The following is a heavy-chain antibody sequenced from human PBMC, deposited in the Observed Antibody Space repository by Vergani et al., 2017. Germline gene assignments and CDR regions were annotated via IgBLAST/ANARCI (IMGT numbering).Heavy chain of an antibody. CDR2: IYPGDSDI. J-gene: IGHJ4*02. D-gene: IGHD1-1*01. CDR1: GYSFSSYW. V-gene: IGHV5-51*03. CDR3: ARNLVHTSTWYYFDY. Sequence: EVQLVQSGVEMRKPGESLKISCKGSGYSFSSYWIGWVRQMPGKGLEWMGMIYPGDSDIRYSPSFQGQVTISADRSINTVYLQWSSLQASDTAMYYCARNLVHTSTWYYFDYWGQGAVVTVSS.